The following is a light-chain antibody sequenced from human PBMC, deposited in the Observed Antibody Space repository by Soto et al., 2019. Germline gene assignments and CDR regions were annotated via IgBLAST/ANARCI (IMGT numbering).Light chain of an antibody. V-gene: IGKV1-5*03. Sequence: DIHMTQSPSTLSASVGDRVTITCRASQSITMWLAWYQQKPGKAPNLLIYKTSSLESGVPSRFSGSGSGTEFTLTISSLQPDDFATYYCQHWTDYSWTFGQGTKVELK. CDR1: QSITMW. CDR3: QHWTDYSWT. J-gene: IGKJ1*01. CDR2: KTS.